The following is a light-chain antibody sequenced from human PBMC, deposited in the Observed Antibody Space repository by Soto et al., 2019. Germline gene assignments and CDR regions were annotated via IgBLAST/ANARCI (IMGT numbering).Light chain of an antibody. CDR1: QSISSY. Sequence: DIQMTQSPSSLSASVVDRVTISCRASQSISSYLSWYQQKPGKAPKLLIFAASSLESGVPSRFSGSGSGTDYTLTISSLQPEDFATYHCQQSYNMPWTFGQGTKVDIK. CDR2: AAS. CDR3: QQSYNMPWT. V-gene: IGKV1-39*01. J-gene: IGKJ1*01.